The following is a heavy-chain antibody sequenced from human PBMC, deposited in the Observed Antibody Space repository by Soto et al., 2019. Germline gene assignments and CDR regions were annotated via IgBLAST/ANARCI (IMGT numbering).Heavy chain of an antibody. Sequence: HPGGSLRLSCAASGFTFSDFWMSWVRQAPGKGLEWVATIKPDGSEHYYVDSVKGRFTIFRDNAKNSLYLQLNSLRADDTAIYYCARESRSAFDYWVQGTLVTVSS. CDR3: ARESRSAFDY. CDR1: GFTFSDFW. V-gene: IGHV3-7*01. J-gene: IGHJ4*02. CDR2: IKPDGSEH. D-gene: IGHD6-19*01.